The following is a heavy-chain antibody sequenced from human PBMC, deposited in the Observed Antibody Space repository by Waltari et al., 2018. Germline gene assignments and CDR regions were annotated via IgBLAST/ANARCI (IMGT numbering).Heavy chain of an antibody. CDR3: ARHSLAAPGGY. CDR1: GGSISSSSYF. V-gene: IGHV4-39*01. J-gene: IGHJ6*02. CDR2: IYYGGST. Sequence: QLQLQESGPGLVKPSETLSLTCTVSGGSISSSSYFWGWIRQPPGKGLEWIVMIYYGGSTYYNPALKGRVTISVDTSKTQFSLKLSSVTAADTVVYYCARHSLAAPGGYWGQGTTVTVSS. D-gene: IGHD6-6*01.